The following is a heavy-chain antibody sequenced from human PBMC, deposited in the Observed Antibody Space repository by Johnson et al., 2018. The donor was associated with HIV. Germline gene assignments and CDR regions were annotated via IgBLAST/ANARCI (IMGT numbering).Heavy chain of an antibody. CDR1: GFSFSDYY. D-gene: IGHD3-3*01. CDR2: ISSSGASI. CDR3: ARVTTIFRVAPRYAFDI. Sequence: QMLLVESGGGLVKPGGSLRLSCAASGFSFSDYYMTWILQAPGKGLEWVSYISSSGASIYYADSVKGRFTISRDNAKNSLYLQMNSLRAEDTAVYYCARVTTIFRVAPRYAFDIWGQGTMVTVSS. V-gene: IGHV3-11*04. J-gene: IGHJ3*02.